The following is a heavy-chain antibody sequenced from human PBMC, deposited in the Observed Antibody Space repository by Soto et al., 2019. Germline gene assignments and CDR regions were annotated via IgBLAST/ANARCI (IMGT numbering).Heavy chain of an antibody. Sequence: AGGSLRLSCAASGFTVRSNYMSWVRQAPGKGLEWVSVIYSGGSTYYADSVKGRFTISRDNSKNTLYLQMNSLRAEDTAVYYCARDGGIVVVPAAMGGYYGMDVWGQGTTVTVSS. CDR2: IYSGGST. J-gene: IGHJ6*02. CDR1: GFTVRSNY. D-gene: IGHD2-2*01. V-gene: IGHV3-53*01. CDR3: ARDGGIVVVPAAMGGYYGMDV.